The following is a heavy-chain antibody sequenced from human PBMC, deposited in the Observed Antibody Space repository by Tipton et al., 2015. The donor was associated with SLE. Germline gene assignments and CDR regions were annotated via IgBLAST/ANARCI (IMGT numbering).Heavy chain of an antibody. CDR2: VFYRGNT. CDR3: ARLRHNSVDP. CDR1: GGSLSTIKHY. Sequence: TLSLTCTVSGGSLSTIKHYWGWIRQPPGKTLEWIGNVFYRGNTDYNPSLKSRVTLSIDTSKNQFSLNLSSVAAADTAVYYCARLRHNSVDPWGQGILVTVSS. V-gene: IGHV4-39*01. J-gene: IGHJ5*02. D-gene: IGHD2-21*01.